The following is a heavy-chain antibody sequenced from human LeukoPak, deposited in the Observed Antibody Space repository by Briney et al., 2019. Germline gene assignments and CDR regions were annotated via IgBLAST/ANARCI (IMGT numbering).Heavy chain of an antibody. D-gene: IGHD6-13*01. Sequence: PGGSLRLSCAASGFIFSSYAMSWVRQAPGKGLEWVSAISGSGGSTYYADSVKGRFTISRDSSKNTLYLQMNSLRAEDTAVYYCARRFPYSSSWFADYWGQGTLGTVSS. V-gene: IGHV3-23*01. CDR2: ISGSGGST. J-gene: IGHJ4*02. CDR3: ARRFPYSSSWFADY. CDR1: GFIFSSYA.